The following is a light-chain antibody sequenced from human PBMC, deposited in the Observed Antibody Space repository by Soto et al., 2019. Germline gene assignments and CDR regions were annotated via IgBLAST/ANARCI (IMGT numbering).Light chain of an antibody. Sequence: QSALTQPASVSGSPGQSITIFCTGNSSDVGGYNYVSWYQQYPGKAPKLMIYDVSNRPSGVSNRFSGSKSGNTASLTISGLQAEDEADYYCSSYTSSSTLYVFGTGTKVTVL. CDR3: SSYTSSSTLYV. CDR1: SSDVGGYNY. CDR2: DVS. J-gene: IGLJ1*01. V-gene: IGLV2-14*01.